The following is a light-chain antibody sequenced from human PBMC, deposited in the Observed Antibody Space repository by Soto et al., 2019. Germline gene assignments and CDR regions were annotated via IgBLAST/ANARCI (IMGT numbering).Light chain of an antibody. CDR3: PQYGTSPLT. Sequence: EIVLTQSPGTLSLSPGERATLSCRASQSVGSTYLAWYQQKPGQAPKLLIYGVSRRATGIPDRFSGSGSGTDFTLTISRLEPEDFAVYYCPQYGTSPLTFGPGTKVDI. CDR2: GVS. V-gene: IGKV3-20*01. CDR1: QSVGSTY. J-gene: IGKJ3*01.